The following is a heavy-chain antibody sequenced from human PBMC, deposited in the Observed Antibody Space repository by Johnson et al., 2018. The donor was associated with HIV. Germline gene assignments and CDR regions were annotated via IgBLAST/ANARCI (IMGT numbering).Heavy chain of an antibody. CDR1: GFTFSSYD. V-gene: IGHV3-13*01. Sequence: VQLVESGGGLVQPGGSLRLSCAASGFTFSSYDMHWVRQTTGKGLEWVSVIDTAGDTYYAGSAKGRFTISRENAKKSLYLQMNSLRAEDTAVYYCARDLAYNSRWTGAFDIWGQGTMVTVSS. CDR3: ARDLAYNSRWTGAFDI. CDR2: IDTAGDT. J-gene: IGHJ3*02. D-gene: IGHD6-13*01.